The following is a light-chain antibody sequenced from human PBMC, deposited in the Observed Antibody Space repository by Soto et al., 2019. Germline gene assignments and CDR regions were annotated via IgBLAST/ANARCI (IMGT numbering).Light chain of an antibody. CDR1: QSISTF. V-gene: IGKV1-39*01. Sequence: DIQMTQSPSSLSASLGDSVTITCRPSQSISTFLNWYQQAPGKAPKLLIYTTSNLQSGVPSRFSGSASATDFTLTINNLQPEDFATYYCQQTYSNPPTFGQGTQLEIK. CDR3: QQTYSNPPT. J-gene: IGKJ2*01. CDR2: TTS.